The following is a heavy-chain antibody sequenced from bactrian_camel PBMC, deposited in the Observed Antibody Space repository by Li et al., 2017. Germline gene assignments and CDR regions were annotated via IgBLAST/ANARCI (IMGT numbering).Heavy chain of an antibody. J-gene: IGHJ6*01. CDR3: AARASSWYSRCSWPLVEANFQFWGLIWL. Sequence: HVQLVESGGGSVQAGGSLRLSCDGHGSTYSPYCLAWFRQTPGQEREGVAGIDTGDGSTYYLNSVEGRFTISKDKAADTVYLQMNNLKPDDTSMYYCAARASSWYSRCSWPLVEANFQFWGLIWLLEPGDPGHRL. D-gene: IGHD6*01. CDR1: GSTYSPYC. CDR2: IDTGDGST. V-gene: IGHV3S1*01.